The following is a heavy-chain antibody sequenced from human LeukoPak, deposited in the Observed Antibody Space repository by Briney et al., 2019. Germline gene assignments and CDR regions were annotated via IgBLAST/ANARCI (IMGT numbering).Heavy chain of an antibody. D-gene: IGHD1-26*01. Sequence: AASVKVSCKASSYTFINYGITWVRQAPGQGLEWMGWISAYNGNINYAQKLQGRVTMTTDTSTSTAYMEVTSLRSDDTAVYYCARDYYSGSYYGEYWGQGTLVTVSS. CDR3: ARDYYSGSYYGEY. CDR1: SYTFINYG. V-gene: IGHV1-18*01. CDR2: ISAYNGNI. J-gene: IGHJ4*02.